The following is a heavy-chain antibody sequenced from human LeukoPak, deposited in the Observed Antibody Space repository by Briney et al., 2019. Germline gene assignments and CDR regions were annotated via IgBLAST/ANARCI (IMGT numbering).Heavy chain of an antibody. CDR3: AKGVVVVVVAATPHFDY. Sequence: GGSLRLSCAASGFTFSSYAMSWVRQAPGKGLEWVSAISGSGGGTYYADSVKGRFTISRDNSKNTLCLQMNSLRAEDTAVYYCAKGVVVVVVAATPHFDYWGQGTLVTVSS. CDR2: ISGSGGGT. CDR1: GFTFSSYA. J-gene: IGHJ4*02. V-gene: IGHV3-23*01. D-gene: IGHD2-15*01.